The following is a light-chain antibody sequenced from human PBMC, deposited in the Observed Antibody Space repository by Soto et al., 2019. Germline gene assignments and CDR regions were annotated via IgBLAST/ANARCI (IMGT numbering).Light chain of an antibody. J-gene: IGKJ1*01. Sequence: GDRVTITCRASQSISTRLAWYQQKPGKAPKLLIYDVSSLESGAPSRFSGSGSGTEFTLTISSLQPDDFATYYCQQYNVYSRTFGQGTKVEIK. CDR3: QQYNVYSRT. CDR1: QSISTR. V-gene: IGKV1-5*01. CDR2: DVS.